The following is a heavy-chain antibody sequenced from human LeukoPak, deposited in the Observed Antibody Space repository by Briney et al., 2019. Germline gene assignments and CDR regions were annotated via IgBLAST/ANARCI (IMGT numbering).Heavy chain of an antibody. CDR1: GXSFTTYW. CDR3: ARRGYCSGGSCYSAPFDY. J-gene: IGHJ4*02. Sequence: GGSLRLSCKGSGXSFTTYWVGWVRQMPGKGLEWMGIIYPGDSDTRYSPSFQGQVTISADKSLSTAYLQWSSLKASDTALYYCARRGYCSGGSCYSAPFDYWGQGTLVTVSS. D-gene: IGHD2-15*01. CDR2: IYPGDSDT. V-gene: IGHV5-51*01.